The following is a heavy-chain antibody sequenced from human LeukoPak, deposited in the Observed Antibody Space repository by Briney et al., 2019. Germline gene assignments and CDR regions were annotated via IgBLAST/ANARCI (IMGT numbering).Heavy chain of an antibody. CDR2: ISSSSNYI. CDR3: ARDLTDDFWGGYHFDY. Sequence: PGGSLRLSCAASGFTFNAFGMNWVRQAPGKGLEWVSSISSSSNYIHYADSVKGRFTISRDNAKSSLFLQMNSLRAEDTAVYFCARDLTDDFWGGYHFDYWGQGILVTVSS. CDR1: GFTFNAFG. J-gene: IGHJ4*02. D-gene: IGHD3-3*01. V-gene: IGHV3-21*01.